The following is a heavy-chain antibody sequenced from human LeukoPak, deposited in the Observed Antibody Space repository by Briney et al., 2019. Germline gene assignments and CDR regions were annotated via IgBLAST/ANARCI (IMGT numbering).Heavy chain of an antibody. V-gene: IGHV1-2*02. Sequence: ASVKVSCKASGYTFTGYYMHWARQAPGQGLEWMGWINPNNGDTHYAQKFQGTVTMTRDTSISTAYMELSSLRSDDTAVYYCARGVAGVYFYYYVDVWGKGTTVTVSS. CDR3: ARGVAGVYFYYYVDV. CDR1: GYTFTGYY. CDR2: INPNNGDT. J-gene: IGHJ6*03. D-gene: IGHD1-14*01.